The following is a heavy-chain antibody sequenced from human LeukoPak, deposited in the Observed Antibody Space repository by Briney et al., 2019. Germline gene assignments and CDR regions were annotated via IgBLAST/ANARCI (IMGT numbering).Heavy chain of an antibody. CDR2: INWNGGST. J-gene: IGHJ3*02. D-gene: IGHD3-22*01. V-gene: IGHV3-20*04. Sequence: GGSLRLSCGASGFTFDDHGMSWVRQAPGEGLEWVSGINWNGGSTGYADSVKGRFTISRDNAKNSLYLQMNSLRAEDTAVYYCAAGIVVVATPDPNDASDIWGQGTMVTVSS. CDR1: GFTFDDHG. CDR3: AAGIVVVATPDPNDASDI.